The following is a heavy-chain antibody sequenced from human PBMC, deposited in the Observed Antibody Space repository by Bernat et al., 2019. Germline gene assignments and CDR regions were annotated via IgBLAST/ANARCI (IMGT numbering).Heavy chain of an antibody. J-gene: IGHJ6*02. V-gene: IGHV3-30*03. Sequence: QVQLVESGGGVVQPGRSLRLSCAASGFTFSSYGMHWVRQAPGKGLEWVAVISYDGSNKYYADSVKGRFTISRDNSKNTLSLQMNSLRDEDTAVYYCARGLGPSFYIMDVWGQGTTVTVSS. D-gene: IGHD2/OR15-2a*01. CDR2: ISYDGSNK. CDR3: ARGLGPSFYIMDV. CDR1: GFTFSSYG.